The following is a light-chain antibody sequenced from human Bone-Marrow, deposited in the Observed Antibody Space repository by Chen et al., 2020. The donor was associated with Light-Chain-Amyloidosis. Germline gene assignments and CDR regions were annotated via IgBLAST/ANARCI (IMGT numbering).Light chain of an antibody. CDR2: DES. V-gene: IGLV3-21*02. CDR1: NIGSTR. Sequence: SYLLTQQSSGSVAPGQSATLACGGNNIGSTRVHWYQQTPGQAPLLVVYDESDRPSGIPERLSGSNSGNTATLTISRVEAGDAADYYCQVWDRSSDRPVFGGGTKLTVL. J-gene: IGLJ3*02. CDR3: QVWDRSSDRPV.